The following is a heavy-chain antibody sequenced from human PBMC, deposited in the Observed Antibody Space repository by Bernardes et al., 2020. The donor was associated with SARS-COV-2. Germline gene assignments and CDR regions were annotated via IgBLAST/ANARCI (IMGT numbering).Heavy chain of an antibody. V-gene: IGHV1-3*01. Sequence: ASVKVSCMASGYTFPSYSIHWVRQAPGQRPEWMGWINAANGNTRISQNFRGRITITRDTSATTAYMELSNLRSEDTAVYFCAREFSCSSCYDYWAQGTLVTVSS. CDR1: GYTFPSYS. J-gene: IGHJ4*02. CDR2: INAANGNT. CDR3: AREFSCSSCYDY. D-gene: IGHD2-2*01.